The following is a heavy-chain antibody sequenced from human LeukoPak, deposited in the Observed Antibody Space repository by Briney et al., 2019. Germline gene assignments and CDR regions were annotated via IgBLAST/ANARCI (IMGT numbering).Heavy chain of an antibody. J-gene: IGHJ4*02. CDR1: GFSFSNYW. CDR3: VRDGGVSGYDLLDY. Sequence: GGSLRLSCAASGFSFSNYWMIWVRQAPGKGLEWVANIQQDGSRIYYLDSVKGRFSISRDNAKNSLSLQMNSLRAEDTAVYYCVRDGGVSGYDLLDYWGQGTLVTVSS. CDR2: IQQDGSRI. D-gene: IGHD5-12*01. V-gene: IGHV3-7*01.